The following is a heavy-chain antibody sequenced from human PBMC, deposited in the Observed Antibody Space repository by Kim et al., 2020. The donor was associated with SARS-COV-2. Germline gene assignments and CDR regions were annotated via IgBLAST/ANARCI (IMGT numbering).Heavy chain of an antibody. D-gene: IGHD5-12*01. V-gene: IGHV3-23*01. CDR3: AKAQGGYSGYDYGYYYGMDV. J-gene: IGHJ6*02. CDR2: ISGSGGST. CDR1: GFTFSSYA. Sequence: GGSLRLSCAASGFTFSSYAMSWVRQAPGKGLEWVSAISGSGGSTYYADSVKGRFTISRDNSKNTLYLQMNSLRAEDTAVYYCAKAQGGYSGYDYGYYYGMDVWGQGTTVTVSS.